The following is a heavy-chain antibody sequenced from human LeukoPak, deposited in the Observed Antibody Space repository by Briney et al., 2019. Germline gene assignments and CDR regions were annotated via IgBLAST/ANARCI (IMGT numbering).Heavy chain of an antibody. CDR2: INHSGST. Sequence: PSETLSLTCAVSGDSISSGGYSWSWIRQPPGKGLEWIGEINHSGSTNYNPSLKSRVTISVDTSKNQFSLKLSSVTAADTAVYYCARRWYGGHADYWGQGTLVTVSS. V-gene: IGHV4-34*01. J-gene: IGHJ4*02. CDR1: GDSISSGGYS. CDR3: ARRWYGGHADY. D-gene: IGHD4-23*01.